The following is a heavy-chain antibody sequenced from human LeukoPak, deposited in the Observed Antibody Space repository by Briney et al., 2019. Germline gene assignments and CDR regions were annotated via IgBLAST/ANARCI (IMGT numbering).Heavy chain of an antibody. J-gene: IGHJ4*02. CDR2: ISAYNGNT. CDR1: GYTFSNYG. V-gene: IGHV1-18*01. CDR3: AREAGPFDY. Sequence: GASVKVSCKASGYTFSNYGISWVRQAPGQGLEWMGWISAYNGNTNYAQNLQGRVTMTTDTSTGTAYMELRSLRFDDTAMYYCAREAGPFDYWGQGTLVTVSS. D-gene: IGHD6-19*01.